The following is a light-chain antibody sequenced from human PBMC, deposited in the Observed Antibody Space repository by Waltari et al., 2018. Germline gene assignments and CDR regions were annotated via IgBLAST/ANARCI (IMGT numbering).Light chain of an antibody. CDR2: DDS. CDR3: QVWDSLTDHPV. Sequence: SYVLTQPPSVSVAPGKTANITCGGNNIGIKSVHWYQQKAGQAPVLVVHDDSDRPSGIPDRFSGSNPGKPATLTVSRVEAGDEADYYCQVWDSLTDHPVFGGGTKVTVL. J-gene: IGLJ3*02. CDR1: NIGIKS. V-gene: IGLV3-21*03.